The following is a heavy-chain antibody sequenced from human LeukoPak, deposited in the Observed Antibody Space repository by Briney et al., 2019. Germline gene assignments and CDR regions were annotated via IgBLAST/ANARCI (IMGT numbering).Heavy chain of an antibody. CDR1: EYAFTSYD. Sequence: ASVKVSCKASEYAFTSYDINWVRQATGQGLEWMGWISAYNGNTNYAQKLQGRVTMTTDTSTSTAYMELRSLRSDDTAVYYCASGYCSSTSCQLLDYWGQGTLVTVSS. CDR3: ASGYCSSTSCQLLDY. CDR2: ISAYNGNT. V-gene: IGHV1-18*01. D-gene: IGHD2-2*03. J-gene: IGHJ4*02.